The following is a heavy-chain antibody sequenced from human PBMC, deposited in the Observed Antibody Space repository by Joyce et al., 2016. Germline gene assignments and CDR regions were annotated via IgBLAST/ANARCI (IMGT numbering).Heavy chain of an antibody. J-gene: IGHJ4*02. CDR3: TRGIGGEIRSFDY. Sequence: QVQLLQSGAEVRKPGSSVKVSCKTSGDLFNNYAFSWVRQAPGQGLEWMGGINTAFGGVYAHNFRGRFTTSADKATSTLDMELSSLTSDDTAVYFCTRGIGGEIRSFDYWGQGTLVTVSS. CDR1: GDLFNNYA. CDR2: INTAFGGV. D-gene: IGHD3-16*01. V-gene: IGHV1-69*06.